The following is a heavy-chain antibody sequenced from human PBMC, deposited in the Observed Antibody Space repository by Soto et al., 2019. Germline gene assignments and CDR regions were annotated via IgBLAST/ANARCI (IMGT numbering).Heavy chain of an antibody. CDR3: ATASRDLYKFANPRAFDI. V-gene: IGHV4-30-2*01. J-gene: IGHJ3*02. CDR2: IYPSGST. D-gene: IGHD1-1*01. Sequence: SETLSLTCAVSGASISSGGYSWSWIRQPPGKGLEWIGFIYPSGSTFYNPSLKSRVTISLDRSKNQFSLNVTSVTAADTAIYFCATASRDLYKFANPRAFDIWGKGTRVT. CDR1: GASISSGGYS.